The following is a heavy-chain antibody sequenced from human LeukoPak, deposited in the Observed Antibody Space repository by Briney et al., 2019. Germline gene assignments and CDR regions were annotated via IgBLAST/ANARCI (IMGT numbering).Heavy chain of an antibody. CDR3: ARAVLDSSSLTYYMDV. Sequence: GGSMRLSCEASGFTFSRFTMHWVRQAPGKGLEWLSSTTSNSNIKYYADSVKGRFTISRDNAKNSLYLQVNSLRAEDTAVYFCARAVLDSSSLTYYMDVWGKGTTVTVSS. CDR2: TTSNSNIK. D-gene: IGHD6-13*01. V-gene: IGHV3-48*04. J-gene: IGHJ6*03. CDR1: GFTFSRFT.